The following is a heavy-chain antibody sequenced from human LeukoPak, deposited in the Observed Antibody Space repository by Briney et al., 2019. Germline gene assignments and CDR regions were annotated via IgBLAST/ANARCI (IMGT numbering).Heavy chain of an antibody. CDR1: GGSISSSSYY. J-gene: IGHJ5*02. CDR2: IYYSGST. Sequence: PSETLSLTCTVSGGSISSSSYYWGWIRQPPGKGLEWIGSIYYSGSTYYNPSLKSRVTISVDTSKNQFSLKLSSVTAADTAVYYCARDRRTIFGVVTSNWFDPWGQGTLVTVSS. V-gene: IGHV4-39*07. CDR3: ARDRRTIFGVVTSNWFDP. D-gene: IGHD3-3*01.